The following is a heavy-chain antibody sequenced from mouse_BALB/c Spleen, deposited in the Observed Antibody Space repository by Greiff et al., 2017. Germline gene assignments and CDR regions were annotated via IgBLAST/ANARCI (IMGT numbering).Heavy chain of an antibody. J-gene: IGHJ4*01. CDR2: IWAGGST. D-gene: IGHD2-3*01. CDR1: GFSLTSYG. CDR3: ASLLYDGYYVGAMDY. V-gene: IGHV2-9*02. Sequence: QVQLKESGPGLVAPSQSLSISCTVSGFSLTSYGVHWVRQPPGKGLEWLGVIWAGGSTNYNSALMSRLSISKDNSKSQVFLKMNSLQTDDTAMYYCASLLYDGYYVGAMDYWGQGTSVTVSS.